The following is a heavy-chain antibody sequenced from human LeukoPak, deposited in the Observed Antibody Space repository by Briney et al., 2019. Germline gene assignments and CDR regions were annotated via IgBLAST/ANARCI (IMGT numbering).Heavy chain of an antibody. Sequence: SETLSLTSAVYGGSLSGYYWSWIRQPHGKGLEWIGEINHSGSTTYNPSLKRRVPISVDTSQNQFSLKLSSVTAADTAVYYCARAYYYDSSGTIYGMDVWGQGTTVTVSS. CDR2: INHSGST. CDR3: ARAYYYDSSGTIYGMDV. J-gene: IGHJ6*02. D-gene: IGHD3-22*01. CDR1: GGSLSGYY. V-gene: IGHV4-34*01.